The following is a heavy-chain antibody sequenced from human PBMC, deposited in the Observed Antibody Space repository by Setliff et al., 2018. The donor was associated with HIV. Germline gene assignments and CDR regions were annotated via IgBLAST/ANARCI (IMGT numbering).Heavy chain of an antibody. V-gene: IGHV4-4*07. J-gene: IGHJ3*01. Sequence: SETLSLTCTVSGGSFSTYYWSWIRQPAGEGLEYIGRVHSTGTTIYNPSLKSRVTMSVDTSKNQLSLKLRSVTAADTAVYYCARARITMTGGRLRPYAFDRWGQGTKVTVSS. D-gene: IGHD3-22*01. CDR3: ARARITMTGGRLRPYAFDR. CDR1: GGSFSTYY. CDR2: VHSTGTT.